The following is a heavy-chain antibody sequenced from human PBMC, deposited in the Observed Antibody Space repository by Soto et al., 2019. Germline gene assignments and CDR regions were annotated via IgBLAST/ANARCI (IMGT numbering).Heavy chain of an antibody. CDR1: GYTFTSYG. V-gene: IGHV1-18*01. J-gene: IGHJ4*02. CDR2: ISAYNGNT. CDR3: ARVPHFIAAAGLDY. Sequence: ASVKVSCKASGYTFTSYGISWLRQSPGQGLEWMGWISAYNGNTNYAQKLQGRVTMTTDTSTSTAYMELRSLRSDDTAVYYCARVPHFIAAAGLDYWGQGTLVTVSS. D-gene: IGHD6-13*01.